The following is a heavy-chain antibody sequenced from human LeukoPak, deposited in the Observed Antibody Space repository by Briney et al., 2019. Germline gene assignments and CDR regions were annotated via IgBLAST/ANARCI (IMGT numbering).Heavy chain of an antibody. J-gene: IGHJ4*02. CDR3: ARAPVDTAMVTGAWFVDY. D-gene: IGHD5-18*01. CDR2: INHSGST. CDR1: GGSFSGYC. Sequence: KTSETLSLTCAVYGGSFSGYCWSWIRQPPGKGLEWIGEINHSGSTNYNPSLKSRVTISVDTSKNQFSLKLSSVTAADTAVYYCARAPVDTAMVTGAWFVDYWGQGTLVTVSS. V-gene: IGHV4-34*01.